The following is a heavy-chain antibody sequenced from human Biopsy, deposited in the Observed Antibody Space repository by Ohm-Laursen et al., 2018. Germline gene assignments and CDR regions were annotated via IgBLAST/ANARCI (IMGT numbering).Heavy chain of an antibody. CDR1: GYSFTSYY. CDR3: ARNTGWYGDLYYFDY. D-gene: IGHD6-19*01. V-gene: IGHV1-46*01. CDR2: INPSGSTT. Sequence: ATVKISCKASGYSFTSYYMHWVRQALGQGLEWMGMINPSGSTTSYPQIFQGRVTMTRDTSKSTVYMELSSLRSADTAVYFCARNTGWYGDLYYFDYWGQGTLVTVSS. J-gene: IGHJ4*02.